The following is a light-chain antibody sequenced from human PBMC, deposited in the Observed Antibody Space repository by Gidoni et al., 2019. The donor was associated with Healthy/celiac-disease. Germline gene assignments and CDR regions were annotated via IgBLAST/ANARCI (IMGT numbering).Light chain of an antibody. Sequence: DIVLTQSPGTLSLSPGERATLSCRASQSVSSGYLAWYQQKPGQAPRLLIYGASSRATGIPDRFSGSGSGTDFTLTISRLEPEDFAVYYCQQYGSSPCSFGQGTKLEIK. CDR1: QSVSSGY. J-gene: IGKJ2*04. V-gene: IGKV3-20*01. CDR2: GAS. CDR3: QQYGSSPCS.